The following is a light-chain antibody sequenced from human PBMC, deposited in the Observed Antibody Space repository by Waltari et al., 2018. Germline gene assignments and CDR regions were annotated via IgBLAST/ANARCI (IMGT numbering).Light chain of an antibody. Sequence: QSALTQPASVSGSPGQSITLPFTGTRSAIGGFDHLAWYQQHPGKVPKLMIYDVTKRPSGVSDRFSGSKSGNTASLTISGLQADDEADYYCGSYTSSGTLLFGGGTTLTVL. CDR3: GSYTSSGTLL. V-gene: IGLV2-14*01. J-gene: IGLJ3*02. CDR1: RSAIGGFDH. CDR2: DVT.